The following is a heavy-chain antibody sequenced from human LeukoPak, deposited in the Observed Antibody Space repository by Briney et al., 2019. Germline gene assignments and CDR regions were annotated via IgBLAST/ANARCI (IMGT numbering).Heavy chain of an antibody. CDR1: GXTLSSYS. J-gene: IGHJ4*02. CDR2: ISSSSTHI. Sequence: GGSLRLSCAASGXTLSSYSMNWVRQAPGKGLEWVSYISSSSTHIYYADSVKGRFTISRDNARNSLYLQMNSLRAEDTAIYYCARSEHSSSSLDYWGQGTLVTVSS. D-gene: IGHD6-6*01. CDR3: ARSEHSSSSLDY. V-gene: IGHV3-21*01.